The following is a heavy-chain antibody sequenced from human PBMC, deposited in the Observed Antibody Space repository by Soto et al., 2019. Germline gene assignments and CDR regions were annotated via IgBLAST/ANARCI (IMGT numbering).Heavy chain of an antibody. CDR1: GGSISSSNW. D-gene: IGHD3-10*01. CDR3: ARGNSLVRGSIYYYYGMDV. J-gene: IGHJ6*02. V-gene: IGHV4-4*02. Sequence: TSETLSLTCAVSGGSISSSNWWSWVRQPPGKGLEWIGEIYHSGSTNYNPSLKSRVTISVDKSKNQFSLKLSSVTAADTAVYYCARGNSLVRGSIYYYYGMDVWGQGTTVTVSS. CDR2: IYHSGST.